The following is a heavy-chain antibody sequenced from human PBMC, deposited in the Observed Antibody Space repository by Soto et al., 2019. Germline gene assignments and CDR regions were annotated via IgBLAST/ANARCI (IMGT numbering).Heavy chain of an antibody. CDR2: IYYSGSGST. D-gene: IGHD1-1*01. V-gene: IGHV4-59*01. J-gene: IGHJ5*02. Sequence: SETLSLTCTVSGGSISSYYWSWIRQPPGKGLEWIGYIYYSGSGSTNYNPSLKSRVTISIDTSKNQFSLKLSSVTAADTAVYFCARSTTGTTYWFDPWGQGTLVTVSS. CDR3: ARSTTGTTYWFDP. CDR1: GGSISSYY.